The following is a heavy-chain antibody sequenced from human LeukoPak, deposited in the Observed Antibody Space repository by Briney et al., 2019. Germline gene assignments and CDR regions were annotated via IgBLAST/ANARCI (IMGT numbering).Heavy chain of an antibody. CDR1: GACSSSHY. V-gene: IGHV4-59*11. CDR3: STARPGFNILGAY. J-gene: IGHJ4*02. D-gene: IGHD1-26*01. Sequence: SETLSLTGTGGGACSSSHYWSWIRQPPGKGLEWIGYIHYSGSTNCNPSLKSRVTISLDTSKNQFSLKLTSVTAADTAVYYCSTARPGFNILGAYWSQGTLVTVSS. CDR2: IHYSGST.